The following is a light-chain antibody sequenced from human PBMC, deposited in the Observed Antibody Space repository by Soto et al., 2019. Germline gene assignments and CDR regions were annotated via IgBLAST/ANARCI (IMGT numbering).Light chain of an antibody. J-gene: IGKJ4*01. Sequence: EVVMTQSPATLSVSPGDRATLSCRASQSVSSKLAWYLQNPGQAPRLLIYDVSTRATGIPARFSGSSSGTEFTLTITSLQSEDFAVYYCQQDNNWPLTFGGGTKVEVK. CDR2: DVS. CDR1: QSVSSK. V-gene: IGKV3-15*01. CDR3: QQDNNWPLT.